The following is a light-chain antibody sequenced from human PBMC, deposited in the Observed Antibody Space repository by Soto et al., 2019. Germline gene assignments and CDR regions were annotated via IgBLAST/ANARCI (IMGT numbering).Light chain of an antibody. V-gene: IGLV2-8*01. CDR1: ISDVGGYKY. CDR3: RSYAGSNNYV. J-gene: IGLJ1*01. Sequence: QSSLTLPPAAPGSPGQSFTISSTGTISDVGGYKYVSWYQQYPGKAPKLMIYAVNKRPSGVPDRFSGSKSGNTASLTVSGLQAEDEADYYCRSYAGSNNYVFGTGTKVTV. CDR2: AVN.